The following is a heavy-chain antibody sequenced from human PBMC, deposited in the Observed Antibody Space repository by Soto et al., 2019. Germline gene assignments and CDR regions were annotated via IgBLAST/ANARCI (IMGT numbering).Heavy chain of an antibody. J-gene: IGHJ6*02. V-gene: IGHV4-34*01. CDR1: GGSFSGYY. D-gene: IGHD3-10*01. CDR3: ARAAYYGSGSYRYYYYGMDV. Sequence: SETLSLTCAVYGGSFSGYYWSWIRQPPGKGLEWIGEINHSGSTNYNPSLKSRVTISVDTSKNQFSLKLSSVTAADTAVYYCARAAYYGSGSYRYYYYGMDVWGQGTTVPVSS. CDR2: INHSGST.